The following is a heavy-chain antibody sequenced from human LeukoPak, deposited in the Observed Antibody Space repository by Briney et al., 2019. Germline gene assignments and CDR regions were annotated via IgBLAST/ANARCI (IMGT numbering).Heavy chain of an antibody. V-gene: IGHV3-30-3*01. J-gene: IGHJ4*02. CDR3: ARDQDGY. CDR2: ISYDGNNK. Sequence: WVRPAPGKGLAWVASISYDGNNKNYADSVKGRFTVSRDNSKNTLYLQMNSLSAEDTAVYYCARDQDGYWGQGTLVTVSS.